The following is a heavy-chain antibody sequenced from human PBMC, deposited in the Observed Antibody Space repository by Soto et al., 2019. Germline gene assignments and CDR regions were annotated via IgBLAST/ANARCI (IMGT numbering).Heavy chain of an antibody. V-gene: IGHV4-59*01. CDR2: IYYSGST. CDR1: GGSISSYY. CDR3: ARDQGDGYNFDY. D-gene: IGHD5-12*01. J-gene: IGHJ4*02. Sequence: SETLSLTCTVSGGSISSYYWSWIRQPPGKGLEWIGYIYYSGSTNYNPSLKSRVTISVDTSKNQFSLKLSSVTAADTAVYYCARDQGDGYNFDYWGQGTLVTVSS.